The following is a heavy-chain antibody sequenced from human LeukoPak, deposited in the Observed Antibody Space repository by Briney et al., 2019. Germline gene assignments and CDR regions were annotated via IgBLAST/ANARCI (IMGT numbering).Heavy chain of an antibody. J-gene: IGHJ5*02. CDR3: TRGHWGLQS. D-gene: IGHD7-27*01. CDR1: GASVTHYY. CDR2: IHHSGNS. V-gene: IGHV4-59*02. Sequence: SETLSLTCTVSGASVTHYYRSWIRQSPWKGLEWISYIHHSGNSDYNPSLRSRVTTSLDTSKNQFSLNLISVTAADTAVYYCTRGHWGLQSWSQGTLVTVSS.